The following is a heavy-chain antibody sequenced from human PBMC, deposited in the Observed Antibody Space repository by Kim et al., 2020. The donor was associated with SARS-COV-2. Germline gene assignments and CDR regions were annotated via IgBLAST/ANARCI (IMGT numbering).Heavy chain of an antibody. CDR2: YK. CDR3: ARFSGGTAPH. V-gene: IGHV6-1*01. D-gene: IGHD1-26*01. Sequence: YKDYAVSVKSRITINPATSKNQFSLQLNSATPEDTAVYYCARFSGGTAPHWGQGTLVTVSS. J-gene: IGHJ4*02.